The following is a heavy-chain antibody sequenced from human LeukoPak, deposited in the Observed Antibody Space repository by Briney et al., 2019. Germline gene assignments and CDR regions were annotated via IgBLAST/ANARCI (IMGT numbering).Heavy chain of an antibody. CDR3: AKDFHRLGEFDAFDI. CDR1: GFAFSSYG. D-gene: IGHD3-16*01. J-gene: IGHJ3*02. Sequence: GGTLRLSCAASGFAFSSYGMSWVRQAPGKGLEWVSAISGSGGSTYYADSVKGRFTISRDNSKNTLYLQMNSLRAEDTAMYYCAKDFHRLGEFDAFDIWGQGTMVTVSS. CDR2: ISGSGGST. V-gene: IGHV3-23*01.